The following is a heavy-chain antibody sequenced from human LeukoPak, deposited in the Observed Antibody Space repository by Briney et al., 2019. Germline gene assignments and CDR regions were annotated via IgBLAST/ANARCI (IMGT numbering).Heavy chain of an antibody. J-gene: IGHJ4*02. CDR2: IYHSGNT. Sequence: SETLSLTCTVSAYSISSGYYWGWIRQPPGKGLEWIGSIYHSGNTYYNLSLKSRVTISVDTSKNQFSLKLTSVTAADTALYYCARGSGSGFRCDYWGQGTLVTVSS. V-gene: IGHV4-38-2*02. D-gene: IGHD6-19*01. CDR3: ARGSGSGFRCDY. CDR1: AYSISSGYY.